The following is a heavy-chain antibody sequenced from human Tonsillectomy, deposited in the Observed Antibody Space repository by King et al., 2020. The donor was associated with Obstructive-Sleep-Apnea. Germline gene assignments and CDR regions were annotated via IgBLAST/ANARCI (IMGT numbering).Heavy chain of an antibody. CDR2: ISSSSSYI. V-gene: IGHV3-21*01. Sequence: DVQLVESGGGLVKPGGSLRLSCAASGFTFSSYSMNWVRQAPGKGLEWVSSISSSSSYIYYADSVKGRFTISRDNAKNSLYLQINSLRAEDTAVYYCARSRTMIGVVIPDYWGQGTLVTVSS. CDR3: ARSRTMIGVVIPDY. D-gene: IGHD3-22*01. CDR1: GFTFSSYS. J-gene: IGHJ4*02.